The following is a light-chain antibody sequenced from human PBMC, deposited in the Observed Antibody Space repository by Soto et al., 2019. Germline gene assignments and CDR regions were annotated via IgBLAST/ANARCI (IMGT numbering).Light chain of an antibody. CDR3: QQSYSTPRT. Sequence: DIQMTHSPSSLSASVGDRVTITCRASHSINNFLNWYQQNQGKAPKLLIYAASSLQSGVPSRFSGSGSGTDFTLTISSLQPEDFAIYYCQQSYSTPRTFGQGTKVDI. CDR1: HSINNF. V-gene: IGKV1-39*01. CDR2: AAS. J-gene: IGKJ1*01.